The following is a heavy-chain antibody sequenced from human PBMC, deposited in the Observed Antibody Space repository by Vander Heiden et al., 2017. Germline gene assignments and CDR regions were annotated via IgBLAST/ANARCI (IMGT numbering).Heavy chain of an antibody. V-gene: IGHV3-30-3*01. J-gene: IGHJ4*02. Sequence: QVQLVDSGGGVVQPGRPLSLPCAAPGFAFRVYAMPWVRQAPGKGPEWVSSISYDGSSKYYADSVKGRFTISRDNSNNTVYLQMNSLRGEDTSVYYCSRGADGSSSGREFDHWGQGTLVTVSS. D-gene: IGHD6-6*01. CDR3: SRGADGSSSGREFDH. CDR2: ISYDGSSK. CDR1: GFAFRVYA.